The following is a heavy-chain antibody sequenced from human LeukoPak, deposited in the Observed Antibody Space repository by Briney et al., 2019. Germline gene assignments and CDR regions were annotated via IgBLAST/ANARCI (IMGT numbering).Heavy chain of an antibody. CDR3: ARYCSGGRCYSGLDY. V-gene: IGHV3-23*01. J-gene: IGHJ4*02. CDR1: GFTINSNA. CDR2: ITGST. D-gene: IGHD2-15*01. Sequence: GGSLRLSCAASGFTINSNAMNWVRQAPGKGLEWVSAITGSTYYADSVKGRFTISRDNSKNTIHLQMKSLRAKDTAIYYCARYCSGGRCYSGLDYWGQGTLVTVSS.